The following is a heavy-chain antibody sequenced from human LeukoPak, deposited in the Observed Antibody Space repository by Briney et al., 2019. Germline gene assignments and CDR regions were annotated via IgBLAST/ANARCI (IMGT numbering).Heavy chain of an antibody. CDR1: GGSFSGYY. V-gene: IGHV4-34*01. J-gene: IGHJ1*01. CDR3: ARGGRTFTTGYFQH. CDR2: INHSGST. Sequence: PSETLSLTCAVYGGSFSGYYWSWIRQPPGKGLEWIGEINHSGSTNYNPSLKSRVTISVDTSKNQFSLKLSSVSAADTAVYYCARGGRTFTTGYFQHWGQGTLVTVSS. D-gene: IGHD3-22*01.